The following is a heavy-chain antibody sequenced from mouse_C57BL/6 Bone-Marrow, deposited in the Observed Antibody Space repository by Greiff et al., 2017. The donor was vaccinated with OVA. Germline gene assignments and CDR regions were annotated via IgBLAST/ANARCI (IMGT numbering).Heavy chain of an antibody. CDR3: ARGAY. CDR1: GYTFTSYW. CDR2: IDPSDSET. J-gene: IGHJ3*01. Sequence: QVHVKQPGAELVRPGSTVKLSCKASGYTFTSYWMHWVKQRPIQGLEWIGNIDPSDSETHYNQKFKDKATLTVDKSSSTAYMQLSSLTSEDSAVYYCARGAYWGQGTLVTVSA. V-gene: IGHV1-52*01.